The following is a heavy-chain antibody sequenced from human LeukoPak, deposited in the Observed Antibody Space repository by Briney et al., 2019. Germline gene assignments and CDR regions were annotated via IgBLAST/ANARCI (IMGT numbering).Heavy chain of an antibody. Sequence: GGSLRLFCAASGFTFSSYAMSWVRQVPGKGLEWVSAISGSGGSTYYADSVKGRFTITRDNSKNTLYLQMNSLRDEDTAVYYCAKGRDEDIVVVVAAATFDYWGQGTLVTVSS. V-gene: IGHV3-23*01. J-gene: IGHJ4*02. CDR1: GFTFSSYA. CDR2: ISGSGGST. CDR3: AKGRDEDIVVVVAAATFDY. D-gene: IGHD2-15*01.